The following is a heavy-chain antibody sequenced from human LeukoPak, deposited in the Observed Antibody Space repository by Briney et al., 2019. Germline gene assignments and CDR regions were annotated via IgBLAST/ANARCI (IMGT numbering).Heavy chain of an antibody. V-gene: IGHV4-59*08. CDR1: GGSISSYY. CDR2: IYYSGST. CDR3: TRGWSSGGVFDV. J-gene: IGHJ3*01. D-gene: IGHD6-19*01. Sequence: SETLSLTCTVSGGSISSYYWSWIRQPPGKGLEWIGYIYYSGSTNYNPSLKSRITISMDTSMNQFSLEMSSVTAADTAVYYCTRGWSSGGVFDVWGQGTMVTVSS.